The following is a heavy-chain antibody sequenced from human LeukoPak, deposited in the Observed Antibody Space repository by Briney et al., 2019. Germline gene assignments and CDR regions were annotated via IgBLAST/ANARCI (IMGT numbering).Heavy chain of an antibody. J-gene: IGHJ4*02. CDR1: GYTFTSYG. Sequence: ASVKVSCKASGYTFTSYGISWVRQAPGQGLEWMGWVSAYNGNTNYAQKFQGRVTMTEDTSTDTAYMELSSLRSEDTAVYYCATAHPLGWLPVDYWGQGTLVTVSS. CDR3: ATAHPLGWLPVDY. CDR2: VSAYNGNT. D-gene: IGHD4-23*01. V-gene: IGHV1-18*01.